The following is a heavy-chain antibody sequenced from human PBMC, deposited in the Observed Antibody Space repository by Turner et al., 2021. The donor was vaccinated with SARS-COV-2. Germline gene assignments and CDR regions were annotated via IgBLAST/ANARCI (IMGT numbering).Heavy chain of an antibody. CDR3: ASTSVVNYGMDV. CDR1: GFTFSRYS. CDR2: ISSSSSTI. J-gene: IGHJ6*02. V-gene: IGHV3-48*01. Sequence: EVQLVESGGGLVQPGGSVRLSCAASGFTFSRYSMNWVRQAPGKGLEWVSYISSSSSTIYYADSVKGRFTISRDNAKNSLYLQMNSLRAEDTAVYYCASTSVVNYGMDVWGQGTTVTVSS. D-gene: IGHD2-15*01.